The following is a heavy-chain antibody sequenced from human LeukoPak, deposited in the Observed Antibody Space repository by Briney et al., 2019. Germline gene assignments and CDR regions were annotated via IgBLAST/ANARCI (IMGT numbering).Heavy chain of an antibody. V-gene: IGHV4-39*07. J-gene: IGHJ3*02. Sequence: PSETLSLTCTVSGGSISSSSYYWGWIRQPPGKGLEWIGSIYYSGSTYYNPSLKSRVTISVDTSKNQFSLKLSSVTAADTAVYYCVLGGHDAFDIWGQGTMVTVSS. CDR1: GGSISSSSYY. CDR2: IYYSGST. CDR3: VLGGHDAFDI. D-gene: IGHD2-15*01.